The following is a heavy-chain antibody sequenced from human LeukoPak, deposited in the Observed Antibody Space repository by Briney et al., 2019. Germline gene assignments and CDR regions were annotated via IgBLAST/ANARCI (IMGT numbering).Heavy chain of an antibody. V-gene: IGHV5-51*01. CDR2: IYPGDSQT. CDR3: ARRINPGAFDY. Sequence: GESLKISCQGSGYSFTSYWIGWVRQMPGKGLEWMGIIYPGDSQTKYSPSFQGQVTISVDKSISTAYLQWSGLRASGTAMFYCARRINPGAFDYWGQGTLVTVSP. J-gene: IGHJ4*02. D-gene: IGHD2-21*01. CDR1: GYSFTSYW.